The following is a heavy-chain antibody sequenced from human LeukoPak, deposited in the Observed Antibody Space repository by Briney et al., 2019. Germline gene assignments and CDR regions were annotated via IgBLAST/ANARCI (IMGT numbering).Heavy chain of an antibody. D-gene: IGHD3-22*01. CDR3: ARGDSSGYGPDH. J-gene: IGHJ4*02. V-gene: IGHV3-48*02. CDR2: ISSSSSTI. CDR1: GFTFSSYR. Sequence: GGSLRLSCTASGFTFSSYRMNWVRQAPGKGLEWVSYISSSSSTIYYADSVKGRFTISRDNAKNSLYLQMNSLRDEDTAVYYCARGDSSGYGPDHWGQGNLLTVSS.